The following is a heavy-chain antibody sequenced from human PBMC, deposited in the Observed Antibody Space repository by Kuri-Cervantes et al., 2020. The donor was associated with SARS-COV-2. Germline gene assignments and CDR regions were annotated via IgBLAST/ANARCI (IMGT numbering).Heavy chain of an antibody. CDR2: ISSSIYT. CDR1: GFTFSDYY. CDR3: ARDLYYYDSSGYYDY. D-gene: IGHD3-22*01. Sequence: GESLKISCAASGFTFSDYYMSWIRQAPGKGLEWVSYISSSIYTNYADSVKGRFTISRDNAKNSLYLQMNSLRAEDTAVYYCARDLYYYDSSGYYDYWGQGTLVTVSS. V-gene: IGHV3-11*05. J-gene: IGHJ4*02.